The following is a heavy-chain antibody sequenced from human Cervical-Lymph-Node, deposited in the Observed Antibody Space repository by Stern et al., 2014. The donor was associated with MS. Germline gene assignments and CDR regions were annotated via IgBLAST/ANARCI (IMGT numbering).Heavy chain of an antibody. V-gene: IGHV1-18*01. J-gene: IGHJ6*02. CDR1: GDTFGTYG. CDR3: AIMGTNGIDV. Sequence: VQLVESGTEVKKPGASVKVSCNASGDTFGTYGVNWVRQAPGQRLEWLGWISGYKGNTNYAQRLQGRVTLTTDTSTTTAYMELRSLRSDDTAVYYCAIMGTNGIDVWGQGTTVTVSS. D-gene: IGHD5-18*01. CDR2: ISGYKGNT.